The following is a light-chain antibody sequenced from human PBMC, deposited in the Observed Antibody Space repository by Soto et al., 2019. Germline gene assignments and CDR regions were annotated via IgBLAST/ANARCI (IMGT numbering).Light chain of an antibody. CDR2: DAS. J-gene: IGKJ2*01. Sequence: EIVLTQSPGTLSLSPGERATLSCRASQSVSSTYLAWYQQKPGQAPRLLIYDASSRATGIADRFSGSGSGTEVTPTISSLEPDDFSASYCRQHGGSFPYTFGQGTKLEIK. CDR3: RQHGGSFPYT. CDR1: QSVSSTY. V-gene: IGKV3-20*01.